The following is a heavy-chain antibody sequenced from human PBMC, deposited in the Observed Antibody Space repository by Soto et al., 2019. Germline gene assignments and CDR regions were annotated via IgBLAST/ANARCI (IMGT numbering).Heavy chain of an antibody. D-gene: IGHD6-25*01. CDR1: GGTFSSYA. CDR3: ARDPRPYSSVGRYYYYGMDV. J-gene: IGHJ6*02. V-gene: IGHV1-69*01. CDR2: IIPIFGTA. Sequence: QVQLVQSGAEVKKPGSSVKVACKASGGTFSSYAMSWVRQAPGQGHEWMGGIIPIFGTANYAQKFQGRVTITADESTSTAYMELSSLRSEDTAVYYCARDPRPYSSVGRYYYYGMDVWGQGTTVTVSS.